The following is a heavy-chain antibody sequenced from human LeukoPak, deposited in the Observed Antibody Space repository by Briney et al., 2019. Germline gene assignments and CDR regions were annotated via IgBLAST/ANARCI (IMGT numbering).Heavy chain of an antibody. J-gene: IGHJ4*02. Sequence: PSETLSLTCTVSGGSISSHFWSWIRQPPGKGLEWIGYIHYSGSTNYNPSLKSRVTISVDTSKNQFSLRLSSVTAADTAVYYCARDGYSGSSLFDYWGRGTLVTVSS. CDR3: ARDGYSGSSLFDY. V-gene: IGHV4-59*11. CDR2: IHYSGST. CDR1: GGSISSHF. D-gene: IGHD1-26*01.